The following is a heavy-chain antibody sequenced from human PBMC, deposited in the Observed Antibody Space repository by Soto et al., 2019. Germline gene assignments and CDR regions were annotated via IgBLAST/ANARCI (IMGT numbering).Heavy chain of an antibody. V-gene: IGHV1-8*02. Sequence: QVQVVQSRAEVKKPGASVRVSCKTSGYTFTDYDINWVRQAAGQGLEYMGWMSPDSGNTGYSQQFQGRVTMTSNTSTSTAYMELSSLTSEHTAVYYCEVTTGYWGQGTMVTVSS. CDR3: EVTTGY. CDR1: GYTFTDYD. D-gene: IGHD1-1*01. CDR2: MSPDSGNT. J-gene: IGHJ4*02.